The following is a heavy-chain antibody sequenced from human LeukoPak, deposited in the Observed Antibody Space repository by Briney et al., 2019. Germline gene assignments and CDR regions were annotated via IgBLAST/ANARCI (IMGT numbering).Heavy chain of an antibody. CDR3: ARSAQADI. V-gene: IGHV3-30*02. CDR1: GFIFSSYG. CDR2: IRYDGGNK. J-gene: IGHJ6*02. Sequence: GGSLRLSCAASGFIFSSYGMHWVRQAPGKGLEWVAFIRYDGGNKYYADSVKGRFTISRDNSKNTMYLQMNSLRCEDTAIYYCARSAQADIWGQGTTVTVSS.